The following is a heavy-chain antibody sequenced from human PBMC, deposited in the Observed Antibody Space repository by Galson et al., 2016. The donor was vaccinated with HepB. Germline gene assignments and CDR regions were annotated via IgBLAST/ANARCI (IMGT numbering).Heavy chain of an antibody. CDR3: AREDRATWVY. J-gene: IGHJ4*02. D-gene: IGHD7-27*01. V-gene: IGHV3-7*03. Sequence: SLRLSCAASGFPFSSYWMTWLRQAPGKGPEWVASIKQDGGETFYVDSVKGRFTISRDNAKNSLYLHMNSLRAEDAAVYYCAREDRATWVYWAQGTLVTVSS. CDR2: IKQDGGET. CDR1: GFPFSSYW.